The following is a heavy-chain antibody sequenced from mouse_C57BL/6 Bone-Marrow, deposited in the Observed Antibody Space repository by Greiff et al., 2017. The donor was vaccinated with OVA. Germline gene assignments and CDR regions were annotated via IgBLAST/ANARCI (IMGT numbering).Heavy chain of an antibody. V-gene: IGHV1-22*01. CDR1: GYTFTDYN. J-gene: IGHJ2*01. Sequence: EVQLQQSGPELVKPGASVKMSCKASGYTFTDYNMHWVKQSHGKSLEWIGYINPNNGGTSYNQKFKGKATLTVNKSSSTAYMELRSLTSEDSAVYYCARGRITTVHFDYWGQGTTLTVSS. CDR2: INPNNGGT. D-gene: IGHD1-1*01. CDR3: ARGRITTVHFDY.